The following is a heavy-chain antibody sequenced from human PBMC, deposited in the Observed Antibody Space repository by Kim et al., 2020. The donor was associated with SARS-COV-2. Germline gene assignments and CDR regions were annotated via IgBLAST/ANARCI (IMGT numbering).Heavy chain of an antibody. D-gene: IGHD3-3*01. CDR2: IKQDGSEK. J-gene: IGHJ5*02. V-gene: IGHV3-7*01. CDR1: GFTFSSYW. CDR3: ARRTNRITIFGVVNGWFDP. Sequence: GGSLRLSCAASGFTFSSYWMSWVRQAPGKGLEWVANIKQDGSEKYYVDSVKGRFTISRDNAKNSLYLQMNSLRAEDTAVYYCARRTNRITIFGVVNGWFDPWGQGTLVTVSS.